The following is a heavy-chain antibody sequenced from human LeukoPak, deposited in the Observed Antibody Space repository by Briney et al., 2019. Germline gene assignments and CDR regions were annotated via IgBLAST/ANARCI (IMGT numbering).Heavy chain of an antibody. CDR1: GSTLSDSS. J-gene: IGHJ2*01. Sequence: GSVKESCKVSGSTLSDSSIHWVRQAPGKGLEYVGGSDPEDGETFHAQNFQGRVTMTEDTNIDTAYMELSSLRSEDTAIYYCVTDRARLFWYFDLWGRGTLVTVSS. V-gene: IGHV1-24*01. D-gene: IGHD2-21*02. CDR2: SDPEDGET. CDR3: VTDRARLFWYFDL.